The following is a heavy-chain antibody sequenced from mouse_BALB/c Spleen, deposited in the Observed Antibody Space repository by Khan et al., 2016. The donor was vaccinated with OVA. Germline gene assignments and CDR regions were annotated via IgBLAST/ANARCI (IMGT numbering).Heavy chain of an antibody. V-gene: IGHV5-6-3*01. CDR3: ARRARTIN. J-gene: IGHJ2*01. D-gene: IGHD3-3*01. Sequence: EVELVESGGGLVQPGGSLKLSCAASGFTFSSYGMSWVRQTPDKRLELVATINSNGGSTYYPDSVKGRFTISRDHAKNTLYLQMSSLKSEATAIYYCARRARTINWGQGTTLTVSS. CDR2: INSNGGST. CDR1: GFTFSSYG.